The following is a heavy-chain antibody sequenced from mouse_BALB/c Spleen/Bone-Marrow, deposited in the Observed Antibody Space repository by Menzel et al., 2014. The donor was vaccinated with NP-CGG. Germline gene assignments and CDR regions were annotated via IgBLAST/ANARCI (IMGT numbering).Heavy chain of an antibody. V-gene: IGHV2-9-2*01. CDR2: IWTGGGT. J-gene: IGHJ3*01. CDR3: VREKGFAY. Sequence: VQLQQSGPGLVAPSQSLSITCTVSGFSLTCYDISWIRQPPGKGLEWLGVIWTGGGTNYNSAFMSRLSISKDNSKSQVFLKMNSLQTDDTAIYYCVREKGFAYWGQGTLVTVSA. CDR1: GFSLTCYD.